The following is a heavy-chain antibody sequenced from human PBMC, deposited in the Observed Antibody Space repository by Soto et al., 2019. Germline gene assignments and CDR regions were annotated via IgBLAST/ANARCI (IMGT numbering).Heavy chain of an antibody. CDR2: IYYSGST. V-gene: IGHV4-59*01. D-gene: IGHD6-19*01. Sequence: SETLSLTCTVSGGSISSYYWSWIRQPPGKGLEWIGYIYYSGSTNYNPSLKSRVTISVDTSKNQFSLKLSSVTAADTAVYYCASEYSSGWYGGLDPWGQGTLVTVSS. CDR1: GGSISSYY. CDR3: ASEYSSGWYGGLDP. J-gene: IGHJ5*02.